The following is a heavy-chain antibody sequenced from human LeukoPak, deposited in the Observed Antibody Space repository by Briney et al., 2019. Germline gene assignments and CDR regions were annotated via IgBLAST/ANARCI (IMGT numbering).Heavy chain of an antibody. Sequence: PSETLSLTCTVSGASISGSGYYWGWIRQPPGKGLEWIGSIYSSGSTYYNASLQSRVTISIETSKNQISLRLNSVTAADTAMYYCAREISSGWFNWFDPWGQGTLVTVSS. J-gene: IGHJ5*02. CDR2: IYSSGST. CDR3: AREISSGWFNWFDP. V-gene: IGHV4-39*02. D-gene: IGHD6-19*01. CDR1: GASISGSGYY.